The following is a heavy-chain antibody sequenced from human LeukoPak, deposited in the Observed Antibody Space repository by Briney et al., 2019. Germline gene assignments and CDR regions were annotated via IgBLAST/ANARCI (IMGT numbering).Heavy chain of an antibody. CDR3: ARDRGGGRGYSEGLDY. D-gene: IGHD5-18*01. Sequence: PSETLSLTCTVSGVSVSSDSYYWSWIRQPPGKSLEWTGHVYHTGHINYNPPLRSRVTISVDTSRNQFSLDLTSVSAADTAVYYCARDRGGGRGYSEGLDYWGQGALVTVSS. CDR2: VYHTGHI. J-gene: IGHJ4*02. CDR1: GVSVSSDSYY. V-gene: IGHV4-61*01.